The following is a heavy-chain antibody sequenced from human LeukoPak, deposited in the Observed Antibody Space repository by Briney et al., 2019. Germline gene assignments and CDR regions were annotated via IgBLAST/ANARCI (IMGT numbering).Heavy chain of an antibody. D-gene: IGHD4-17*01. CDR3: ARGPTTVTRAFDY. Sequence: SETLSLTCTVSGGSFSIYYWSWIRQPAGKGLEYIGRIYTSGSTNYNPSLKSRVTMSVDTSKSQFSLKLSSVTAADTAVYYCARGPTTVTRAFDYWGQGTLVTVSS. CDR2: IYTSGST. J-gene: IGHJ4*02. V-gene: IGHV4-4*07. CDR1: GGSFSIYY.